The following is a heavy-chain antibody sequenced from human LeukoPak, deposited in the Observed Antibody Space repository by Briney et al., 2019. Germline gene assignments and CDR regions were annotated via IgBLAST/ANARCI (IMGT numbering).Heavy chain of an antibody. Sequence: AETLSLTCAVYGGPFSGDYWSWIRQPPGKGLEWIGEINHSGRTNCNPSLKSRVTISVDTSKNQFSLKLSSVTAADTAVYYCARGRLLWADGMDVWGQGTTVTVSS. J-gene: IGHJ6*02. CDR2: INHSGRT. D-gene: IGHD3-10*01. V-gene: IGHV4-34*01. CDR1: GGPFSGDY. CDR3: ARGRLLWADGMDV.